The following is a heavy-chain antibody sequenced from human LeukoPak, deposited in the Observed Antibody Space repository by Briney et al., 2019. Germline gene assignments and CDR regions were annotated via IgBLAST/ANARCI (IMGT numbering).Heavy chain of an antibody. V-gene: IGHV3-23*01. CDR1: GFTFSSYA. D-gene: IGHD4-23*01. J-gene: IGHJ3*02. CDR2: IGRSGGST. Sequence: RPGGSPRLSCAASGFTFSSYAMSWVRQAPGKGLEWVSTIGRSGGSTYYADSVKGRFTISRDNSKNTLYLQMNSLRAEDTAVYYCAKFYYRYGGNSVLSEDTRENLYDIWGQRKIPGVSS. CDR3: AKFYYRYGGNSVLSEDTRENLYDI.